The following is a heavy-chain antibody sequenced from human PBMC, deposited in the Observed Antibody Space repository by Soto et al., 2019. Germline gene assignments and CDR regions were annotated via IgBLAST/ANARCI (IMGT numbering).Heavy chain of an antibody. CDR2: IWYDGSNK. V-gene: IGHV3-33*01. D-gene: IGHD7-27*01. J-gene: IGHJ3*02. CDR3: ASGDDAFDI. Sequence: QVQLVESGGRVVQPGRSLRLSCATSGFTFSSYAMHWVRQAPGKGLEWVAVIWYDGSNKYYADSVKGRFTISRDNSKNTLYLQMNSLRGEDTGVYYCASGDDAFDIWGQGTMVTVSS. CDR1: GFTFSSYA.